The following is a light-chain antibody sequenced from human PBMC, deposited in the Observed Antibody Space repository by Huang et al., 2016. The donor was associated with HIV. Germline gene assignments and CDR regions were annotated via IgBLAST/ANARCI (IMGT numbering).Light chain of an antibody. CDR2: GAS. Sequence: EIVLTQSPGTLSLSPGERATLSCRASQSFSSNYLAGYQQKPGQAPRLLIYGASSRATGIPDRFSGSGSGTDFTLIISRLEPEDFAVYYCQQYGSSVVTFGQGTKVEVK. J-gene: IGKJ1*01. CDR1: QSFSSNY. CDR3: QQYGSSVVT. V-gene: IGKV3-20*01.